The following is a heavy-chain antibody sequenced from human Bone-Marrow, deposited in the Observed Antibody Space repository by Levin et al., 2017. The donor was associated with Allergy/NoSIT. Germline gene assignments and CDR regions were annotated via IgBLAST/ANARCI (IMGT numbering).Heavy chain of an antibody. D-gene: IGHD2-2*01. V-gene: IGHV4-39*07. CDR2: IYYSGST. Sequence: PSETLSLTCTVSGGSISSSSYYWGWIRQPPGKGLEWIGSIYYSGSTYYNPSLKSRVTISVDTSKNQFSLKLSSVTAADTAVYYCAEGVAAAYGDWFDPWGQGTLVTVSS. CDR3: AEGVAAAYGDWFDP. J-gene: IGHJ5*02. CDR1: GGSISSSSYY.